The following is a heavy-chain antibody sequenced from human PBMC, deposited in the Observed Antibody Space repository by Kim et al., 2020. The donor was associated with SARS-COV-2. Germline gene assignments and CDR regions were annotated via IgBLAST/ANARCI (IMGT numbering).Heavy chain of an antibody. J-gene: IGHJ6*02. CDR1: GFTFSDYY. Sequence: GGSLRLSCAASGFTFSDYYMSWVRQAPGKGLEWVSYISSSGSTIYYADSVKGRFTISRDNAKNSLYLQMNSLRAEDTAVYYCAREYPKHYYYYGMDVWGQGTTVTVSS. CDR2: ISSSGSTI. V-gene: IGHV3-11*01. D-gene: IGHD2-2*01. CDR3: AREYPKHYYYYGMDV.